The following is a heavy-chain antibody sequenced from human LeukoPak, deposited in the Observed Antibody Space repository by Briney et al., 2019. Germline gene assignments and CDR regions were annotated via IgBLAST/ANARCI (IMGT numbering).Heavy chain of an antibody. V-gene: IGHV1-18*01. CDR3: ARSDVWVVPAATDFDY. D-gene: IGHD2-2*01. Sequence: ASVKVSCTASGYTFTSYGISWVRQAPGQGLEWMGWISAYNGNTNYAQKLQGRVTMTTDTPTSTAYMELRSLRSDDTAVYYCARSDVWVVPAATDFDYWGQGTLVTVSS. CDR1: GYTFTSYG. J-gene: IGHJ4*02. CDR2: ISAYNGNT.